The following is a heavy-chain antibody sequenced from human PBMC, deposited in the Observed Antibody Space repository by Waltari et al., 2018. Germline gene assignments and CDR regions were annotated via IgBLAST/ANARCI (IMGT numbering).Heavy chain of an antibody. J-gene: IGHJ3*02. CDR1: GYSFTRYW. CDR2: IYPGDSDT. D-gene: IGHD6-6*01. V-gene: IGHV5-51*03. CDR3: AQRPGGSSSSFDAFDI. Sequence: EVQLVQSGAEVKKPGESLKISCKGSGYSFTRYWIGWVRQMPGKGLEWMGIIYPGDSDTRYSPSFQGQVTISADKSISTAYLQWSSLKASDTAMYYCAQRPGGSSSSFDAFDIWGQGTMVTVSS.